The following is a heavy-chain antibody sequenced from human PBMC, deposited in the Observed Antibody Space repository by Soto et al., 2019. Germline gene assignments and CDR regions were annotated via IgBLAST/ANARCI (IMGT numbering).Heavy chain of an antibody. V-gene: IGHV4-39*02. CDR3: ARERIAARQGWFDP. Sequence: SETLSLTCTVSGGSISSSSYYWGWIRQPPGKGLEWIGSIYYSGSTYYNPSLKSRVTISVDTSKNQFSLKLSSVTAADTAVYYCARERIAARQGWFDPWGQGTLVTVSS. D-gene: IGHD6-6*01. J-gene: IGHJ5*02. CDR2: IYYSGST. CDR1: GGSISSSSYY.